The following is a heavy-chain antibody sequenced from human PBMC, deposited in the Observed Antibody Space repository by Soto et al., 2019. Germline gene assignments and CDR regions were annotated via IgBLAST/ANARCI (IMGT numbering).Heavy chain of an antibody. D-gene: IGHD3-10*01. J-gene: IGHJ6*02. V-gene: IGHV4-59*08. CDR1: GCSITNYY. CDR3: ARHGFGTLHGLVDV. Sequence: QVQLQESGPGLVKPSETLSLTCTVSGCSITNYYCSWFRQPPGKGLDWIGYINYDGYSAYNLSLKRRVTLSMAASKTQFSLVLESVTAADTAVYYCARHGFGTLHGLVDVCGPGTTVIVSS. CDR2: INYDGYS.